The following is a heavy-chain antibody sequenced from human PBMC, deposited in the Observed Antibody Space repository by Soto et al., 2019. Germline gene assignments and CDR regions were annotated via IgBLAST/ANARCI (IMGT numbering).Heavy chain of an antibody. CDR1: GFTFSSYG. J-gene: IGHJ4*02. D-gene: IGHD6-6*01. CDR2: IWYDGSNK. CDR3: ARGGSVLYSSLGGDY. V-gene: IGHV3-33*01. Sequence: GSLRLSCAASGFTFSSYGMHWVRQAPGKGLEWVAVIWYDGSNKYYADSVKGRFTISRDNSKNTLYLQMNSLRAEDTAVYYCARGGSVLYSSLGGDYWGQGTLVTVSS.